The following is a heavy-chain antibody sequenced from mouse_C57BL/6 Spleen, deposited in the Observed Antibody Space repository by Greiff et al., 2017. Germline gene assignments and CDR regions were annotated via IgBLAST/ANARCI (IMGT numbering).Heavy chain of an antibody. J-gene: IGHJ1*03. V-gene: IGHV1-18*01. Sequence: EVQLQQSGPELVKPGASVKIPCKASGYTFTDYNMDWVKQSHGKSLEWIGDINPNNGGTIYNQKFKGKDTLTVDKSSSTAYMELRSLTSEDTAVXYVASFRGRSYWYFDVWGTGTTVTVSS. D-gene: IGHD1-1*01. CDR3: ASFRGRSYWYFDV. CDR2: INPNNGGT. CDR1: GYTFTDYN.